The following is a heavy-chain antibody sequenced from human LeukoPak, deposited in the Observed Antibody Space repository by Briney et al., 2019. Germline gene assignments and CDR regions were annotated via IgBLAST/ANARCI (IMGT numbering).Heavy chain of an antibody. Sequence: SETLSLSCTVSGGSISSSNYYWGWIRQPPGKGLEWIGSIYYSGSTSYNPSLKSRVTISVDTSKNQFSLKLSSVTAADTAVYYCARNFSSGWFDYWGQGTLVTVSS. J-gene: IGHJ4*02. V-gene: IGHV4-39*07. CDR2: IYYSGST. D-gene: IGHD6-19*01. CDR1: GGSISSSNYY. CDR3: ARNFSSGWFDY.